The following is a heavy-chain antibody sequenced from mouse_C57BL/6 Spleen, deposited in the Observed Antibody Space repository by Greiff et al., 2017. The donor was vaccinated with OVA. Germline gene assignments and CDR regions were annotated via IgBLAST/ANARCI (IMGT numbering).Heavy chain of an antibody. D-gene: IGHD2-4*01. CDR3: ASWGLRRSYAMDY. Sequence: QVQLKESGAELVKPGASVKMSCKASGYTFTSYWITWVKQRPGQGLEWIGDIYPGSGSTNYNEKFKSKATLTVDTSSSTAYMQLSSLTSEDSAVYYCASWGLRRSYAMDYWGQGTSVTVSS. V-gene: IGHV1-55*01. J-gene: IGHJ4*01. CDR1: GYTFTSYW. CDR2: IYPGSGST.